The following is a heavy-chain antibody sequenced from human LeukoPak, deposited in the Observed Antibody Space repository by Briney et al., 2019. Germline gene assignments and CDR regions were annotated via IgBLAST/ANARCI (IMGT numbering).Heavy chain of an antibody. Sequence: GRSLRLSCAASGFTFSSYAMSWVRQAPGKGLEWVSRISASGGGTYYADSMKGRFTISRDSSKNTLYLQMNSLRAEDTAIYYCAKNLESYGDSATDYWGQGTLVTVSS. CDR3: AKNLESYGDSATDY. J-gene: IGHJ4*02. CDR1: GFTFSSYA. V-gene: IGHV3-23*01. D-gene: IGHD4-17*01. CDR2: ISASGGGT.